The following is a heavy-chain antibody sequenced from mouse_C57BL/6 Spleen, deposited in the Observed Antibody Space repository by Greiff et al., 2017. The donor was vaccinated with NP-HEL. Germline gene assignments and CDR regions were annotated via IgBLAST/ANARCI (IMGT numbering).Heavy chain of an antibody. CDR2: IYPGSGNT. V-gene: IGHV1-76*01. CDR3: ARSAVVAEDGCGY. CDR1: GYTFTDYY. Sequence: VQLQQSGAELVRPGASVKLSCKASGYTFTDYYINWVKQRPGQGLEWIARIYPGSGNTYYNEKFKGKATLTAEKSSSTAYRRLSSLTSEDSAVYFCARSAVVAEDGCGYWGQGTTLKVSS. J-gene: IGHJ2*01. D-gene: IGHD1-1*01.